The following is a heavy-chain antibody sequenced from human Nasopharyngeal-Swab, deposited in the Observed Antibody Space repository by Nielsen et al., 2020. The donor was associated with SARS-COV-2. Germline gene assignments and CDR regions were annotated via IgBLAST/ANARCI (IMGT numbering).Heavy chain of an antibody. V-gene: IGHV7-4-1*02. J-gene: IGHJ6*03. CDR2: INTNTGNP. CDR3: ARDSSKILWTNSFRPAYYMDV. D-gene: IGHD2-21*01. CDR1: GYTFTSYA. Sequence: ASVKVSCKASGYTFTSYAMNWVRQAPGQGLEWMGWINTNTGNPTYAQGFTGRFVFSLDTSVSTACLQISSLKAEDTAVYYCARDSSKILWTNSFRPAYYMDVWGKGTTVTVSS.